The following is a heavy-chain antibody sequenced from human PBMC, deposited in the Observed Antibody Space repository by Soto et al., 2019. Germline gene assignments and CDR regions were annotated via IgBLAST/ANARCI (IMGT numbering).Heavy chain of an antibody. Sequence: GGSLRLSCAASGFTFSSYGMHWVRQAPGKGLEWVAVIWYDGSNKYYADSVKGRFTISRDNSKNTLYLQMNSLRAEDTAVYYCARETYYDILTGYYKRGGMDVWGQGTTVTVSS. CDR3: ARETYYDILTGYYKRGGMDV. V-gene: IGHV3-33*01. J-gene: IGHJ6*02. CDR2: IWYDGSNK. D-gene: IGHD3-9*01. CDR1: GFTFSSYG.